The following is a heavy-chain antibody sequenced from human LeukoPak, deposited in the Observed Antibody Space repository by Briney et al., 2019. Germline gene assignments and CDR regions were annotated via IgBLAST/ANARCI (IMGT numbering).Heavy chain of an antibody. J-gene: IGHJ3*02. D-gene: IGHD6-13*01. CDR3: ARPRYGSSWYASDI. Sequence: VGSLRLSCAASGVTVSSNYMSWVRQAPGKGLEWVSVIYSGGSTYYADSVKGRFTLSRDTSKNTLYLQMNSLRAEDTAVYYCARPRYGSSWYASDIWGQGTIVTVSS. V-gene: IGHV3-53*01. CDR2: IYSGGST. CDR1: GVTVSSNY.